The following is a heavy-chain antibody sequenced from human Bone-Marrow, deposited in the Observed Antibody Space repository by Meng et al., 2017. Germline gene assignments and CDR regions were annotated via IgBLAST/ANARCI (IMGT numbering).Heavy chain of an antibody. V-gene: IGHV1-69*06. D-gene: IGHD3-16*01. CDR3: ESSADLGQWEVDSDDFDI. CDR2: IIPIFGTA. Sequence: SSVKVSCKSSVGTFSSYAISWLRQAPGQGLEWMGGIIPIFGTANYAQKFQGRVSITADKSTSTAYMELSSLRSEDKAVYYCESSADLGQWEVDSDDFDIWGQGTMVTVSS. J-gene: IGHJ3*02. CDR1: VGTFSSYA.